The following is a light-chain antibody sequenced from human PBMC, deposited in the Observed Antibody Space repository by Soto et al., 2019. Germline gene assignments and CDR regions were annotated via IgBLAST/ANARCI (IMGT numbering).Light chain of an antibody. J-gene: IGLJ1*01. CDR3: SSYTTTSTLYV. V-gene: IGLV2-14*01. CDR2: DVS. CDR1: SSDVGAYDH. Sequence: QSALTQPASVSGSLGQSITISCTGTSSDVGAYDHVSWYQQHPGNAPKLMIYDVSNRPSGVSDRFSGSKSGNTASLTISGLQAEDEADYYCSSYTTTSTLYVFGAGTKLTVL.